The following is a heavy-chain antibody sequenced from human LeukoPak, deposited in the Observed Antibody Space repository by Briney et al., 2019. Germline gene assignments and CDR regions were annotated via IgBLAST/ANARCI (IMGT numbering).Heavy chain of an antibody. CDR1: SGSISSGGYY. D-gene: IGHD1-26*01. Sequence: PSETLSLTCTVSSGSISSGGYYWSWIRQHPGKGLEWIGYIYYSGSTSYNPSLKSRVTISVDTSKNQFSLKLSSVTAADTAVYYCARDRQERELAHYYYYGMDVWGQGTTVTVSS. CDR3: ARDRQERELAHYYYYGMDV. CDR2: IYYSGST. V-gene: IGHV4-31*03. J-gene: IGHJ6*02.